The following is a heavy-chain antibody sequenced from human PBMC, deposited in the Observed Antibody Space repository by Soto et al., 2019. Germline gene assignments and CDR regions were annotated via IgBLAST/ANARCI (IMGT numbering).Heavy chain of an antibody. V-gene: IGHV1-18*04. CDR1: GYTFTSYG. CDR2: ISAYNGNT. CDR3: ARVGDLFGVVLSYGMDV. Sequence: QVQLVQSGAEVKKPGASVKVSCKASGYTFTSYGISWVRQAPGQGLEWMGWISAYNGNTNYAQKLQGRVTMTTDTSTSTAYMELRSLGSDDTAVYYCARVGDLFGVVLSYGMDVWGQGTTVTVSS. J-gene: IGHJ6*02. D-gene: IGHD3-3*01.